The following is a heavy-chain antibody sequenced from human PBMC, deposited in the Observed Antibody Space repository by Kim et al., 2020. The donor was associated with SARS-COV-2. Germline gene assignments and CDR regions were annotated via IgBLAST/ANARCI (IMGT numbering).Heavy chain of an antibody. J-gene: IGHJ4*02. D-gene: IGHD4-4*01. CDR1: GFTFSSYE. V-gene: IGHV3-48*03. Sequence: GGSLRLSCAASGFTFSSYEMNWVRQAPGKVLEWVSYISGSGTTIYYANSVRSRFTISRDNDKNSLYLQMNSLRAEDTAVYYCARGPNYSPFDYWGQGTLVTVSS. CDR3: ARGPNYSPFDY. CDR2: ISGSGTTI.